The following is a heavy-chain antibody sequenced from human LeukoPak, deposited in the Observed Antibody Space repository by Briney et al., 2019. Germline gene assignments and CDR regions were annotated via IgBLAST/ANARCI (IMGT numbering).Heavy chain of an antibody. CDR2: INSDGSST. J-gene: IGHJ6*03. V-gene: IGHV3-74*01. Sequence: PGGSLRLSCAASGFTFNSDWMHWVRQAPGKGLVWVSRINSDGSSTSYADSVKGRFTISRDNAKNSLYLQMNSLRAEDTAVYYCARVTGYSSSWYEPPQYYMDVWGKGTTVTISS. CDR1: GFTFNSDW. CDR3: ARVTGYSSSWYEPPQYYMDV. D-gene: IGHD6-13*01.